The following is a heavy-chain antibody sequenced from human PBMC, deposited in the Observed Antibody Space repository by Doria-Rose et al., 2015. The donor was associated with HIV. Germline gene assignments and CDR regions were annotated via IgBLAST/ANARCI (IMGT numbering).Heavy chain of an antibody. CDR1: TFTFSSSW. D-gene: IGHD2-15*01. V-gene: IGHV3-7*05. Sequence: EVQLVESGGGLVQPGGSLRLSCAASTFTFSSSWMSWVRQTPGKGLEWVANIKQDGSEKNYVDSVKGRFTISRDNAKKLLYLQMNSLRVDDTAVYYCTEGWSQWGQGTLVTVSS. J-gene: IGHJ4*02. CDR3: TEGWSQ. CDR2: IKQDGSEK.